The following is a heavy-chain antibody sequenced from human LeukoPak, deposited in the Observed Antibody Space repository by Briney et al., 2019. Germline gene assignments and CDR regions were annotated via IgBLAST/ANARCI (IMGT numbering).Heavy chain of an antibody. CDR3: ERGRMPTYYDFLNWFDP. Sequence: GASVTVSCMASGYTFTSYGISWVRQAPGQGLEWMGWISAYNGNTNYAQKLQGRVTMTTDTSTSTAYMEMRSLRSDDTAVYYCERGRMPTYYDFLNWFDPWGQGTLVTVSS. CDR1: GYTFTSYG. CDR2: ISAYNGNT. J-gene: IGHJ5*02. V-gene: IGHV1-18*01. D-gene: IGHD3-3*01.